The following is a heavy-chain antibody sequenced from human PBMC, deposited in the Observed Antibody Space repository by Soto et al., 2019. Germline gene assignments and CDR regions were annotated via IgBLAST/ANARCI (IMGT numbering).Heavy chain of an antibody. V-gene: IGHV1-69*13. CDR3: AREPRGYCSSTSCFPLDY. CDR2: IIPIFGTA. J-gene: IGHJ4*02. D-gene: IGHD2-2*01. Sequence: SVKVSCKASGYSFTSYAISWVRQAPGPGLEWMGGIIPIFGTANYAQKFQGRVTITADESTSTAYMELSSLRSEDTAVYYCAREPRGYCSSTSCFPLDYRGQGTLVTVYS. CDR1: GYSFTSYA.